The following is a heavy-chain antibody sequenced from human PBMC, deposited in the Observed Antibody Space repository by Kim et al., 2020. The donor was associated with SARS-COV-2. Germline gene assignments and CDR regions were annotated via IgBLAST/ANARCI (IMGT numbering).Heavy chain of an antibody. D-gene: IGHD3-3*01. CDR3: ARCLGFSIFGVSEGVMDV. Sequence: GESLKISCKGSGYSFTSYWIGWVRQMPGKGLEWMGIIYPGDSDTRYSPSFQGQVTISADKSISTAYLQWSSLKASDTAMYYCARCLGFSIFGVSEGVMDVWGQGTTVTVSS. CDR1: GYSFTSYW. V-gene: IGHV5-51*01. J-gene: IGHJ6*02. CDR2: IYPGDSDT.